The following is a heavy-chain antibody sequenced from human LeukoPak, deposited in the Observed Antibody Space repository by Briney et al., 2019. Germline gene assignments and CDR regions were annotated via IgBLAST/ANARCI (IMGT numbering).Heavy chain of an antibody. D-gene: IGHD5-18*01. V-gene: IGHV3-11*01. J-gene: IGHJ4*02. Sequence: GGSLRLSCAVSGFTFGDFYMTWLRQTPGKGPEWLSYISMNGTDMDYADSVRGRFTISRDNAKDTLYLQMNSLGAEDTAIYHCAKGHTYGMIWGQGTQVTVSS. CDR1: GFTFGDFY. CDR3: AKGHTYGMI. CDR2: ISMNGTDM.